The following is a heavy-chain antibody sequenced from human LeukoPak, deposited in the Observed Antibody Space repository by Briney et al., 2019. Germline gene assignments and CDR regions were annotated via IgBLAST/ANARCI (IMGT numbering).Heavy chain of an antibody. J-gene: IGHJ4*02. CDR3: ARAHGAYYGSGSYYRSYFDY. CDR2: ISSNGGST. D-gene: IGHD3-10*01. CDR1: GFTFSSYA. Sequence: PGGSLRLSCAASGFTFSSYAMHWDRQAPGKGLEYVSAISSNGGSTYYANSVKGRFTISRDNSKNTLYLQMGSLRAEDMAVYYCARAHGAYYGSGSYYRSYFDYWGQGTLVTVSS. V-gene: IGHV3-64*01.